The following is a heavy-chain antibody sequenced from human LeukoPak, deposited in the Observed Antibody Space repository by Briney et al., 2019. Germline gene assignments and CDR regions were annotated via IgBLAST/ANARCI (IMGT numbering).Heavy chain of an antibody. J-gene: IGHJ5*02. CDR1: GGTFSSYA. V-gene: IGHV1-69*04. D-gene: IGHD3-22*01. CDR2: IIPILGIA. Sequence: SVKVSCKASGGTFSSYAISWVRQAPGQGLEWMGRIIPILGIANYAQKFQGRVTITADKSTSTAYMELSSLRSEDTAMYYCARDQDNYDSSGYYQVWFEAWGQGTL. CDR3: ARDQDNYDSSGYYQVWFEA.